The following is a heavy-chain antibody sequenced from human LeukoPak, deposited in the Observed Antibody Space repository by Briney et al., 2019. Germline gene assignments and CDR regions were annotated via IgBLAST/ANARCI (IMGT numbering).Heavy chain of an antibody. V-gene: IGHV3-53*01. D-gene: IGHD5-18*01. CDR2: IYSGGST. CDR1: GFTVSSNY. CDR3: ARVQAVDTAMVADYYYMDV. Sequence: GGSLRLSCAASGFTVSSNYMSWVRQAPGKGLEWVSVIYSGGSTYYADSVKGRFTISRDNSKNTLYLQMNSLRAEDTAVYYCARVQAVDTAMVADYYYMDVWGKGTTVTVSS. J-gene: IGHJ6*03.